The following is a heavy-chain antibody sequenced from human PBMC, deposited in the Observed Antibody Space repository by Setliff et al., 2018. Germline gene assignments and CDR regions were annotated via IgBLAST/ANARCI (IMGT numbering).Heavy chain of an antibody. CDR3: ARDWELESNRHPAIFDI. CDR2: IIPLLETA. J-gene: IGHJ3*02. D-gene: IGHD3-10*01. V-gene: IGHV1-69*06. CDR1: GDTFSTYA. Sequence: SVKVSCKASGDTFSTYALSWVRQAPGQGLEWMGGIIPLLETAKYAQKFQGRVTITADKSTSTGYMELSSLRDDDTAMYYCARDWELESNRHPAIFDIWGQGTRVTVSS.